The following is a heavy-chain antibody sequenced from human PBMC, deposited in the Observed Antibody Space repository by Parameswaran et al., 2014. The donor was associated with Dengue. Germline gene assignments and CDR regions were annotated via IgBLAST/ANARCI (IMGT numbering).Heavy chain of an antibody. CDR3: AKQLGYCSGGSCSPLYHYYYYGMDV. J-gene: IGHJ6*02. Sequence: WIRQPPGKGLEWVSAISGSGGSTYYADSVKGRFTISRDNSKNTLYLQMNSLRAEDTAVYYCAKQLGYCSGGSCSPLYHYYYYGMDVWGQGTTVTVSS. CDR2: ISGSGGST. D-gene: IGHD2-15*01. V-gene: IGHV3-23*01.